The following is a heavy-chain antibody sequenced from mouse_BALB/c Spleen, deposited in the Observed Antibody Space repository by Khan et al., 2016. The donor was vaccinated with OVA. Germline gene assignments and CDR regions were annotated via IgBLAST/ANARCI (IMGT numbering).Heavy chain of an antibody. CDR2: IYPGNSDT. J-gene: IGHJ2*01. Sequence: VQLKESGTVLARPGASVKMSCKGSGYTFTNYWMHWVKQRPGQGLEWIGVIYPGNSDTNYNQKFKGKAKLTAVTSTSTAYMELNSLTNEDSAVYYCTRNGFGNYGSWDYWGQGTTLTVSS. D-gene: IGHD2-1*01. CDR1: GYTFTNYW. V-gene: IGHV1-5*01. CDR3: TRNGFGNYGSWDY.